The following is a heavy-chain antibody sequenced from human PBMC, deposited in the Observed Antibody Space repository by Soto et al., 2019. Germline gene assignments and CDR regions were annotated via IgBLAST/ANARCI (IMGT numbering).Heavy chain of an antibody. Sequence: QVQLVQSGAEVKKPGASVKVSCKASGYNFTTYDINWVRQATGQGLEWMGWMNPNSGNTGSTQKFQGRVTMTRDTSISTAYMELSSQTSEDTAVYYCARRLSTRNFYYYMDVWGKGTTVTVSS. CDR3: ARRLSTRNFYYYMDV. CDR2: MNPNSGNT. V-gene: IGHV1-8*01. CDR1: GYNFTTYD. J-gene: IGHJ6*03. D-gene: IGHD3-10*01.